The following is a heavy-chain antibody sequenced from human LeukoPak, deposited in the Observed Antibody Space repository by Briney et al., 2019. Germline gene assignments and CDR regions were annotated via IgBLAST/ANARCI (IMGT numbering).Heavy chain of an antibody. V-gene: IGHV4-4*07. CDR1: GASISTYF. CDR3: AREYGDQGTRNFDY. CDR2: IYPNGAI. Sequence: SETLSLTCTVFGASISTYFWTWIRQPAGKGLEWIGRIYPNGAINYNPSLKSRVTMSVDTSKNQFSLKLISVTAADTAVYYCAREYGDQGTRNFDYWGQGGWSLSPQ. J-gene: IGHJ4*02. D-gene: IGHD4-17*01.